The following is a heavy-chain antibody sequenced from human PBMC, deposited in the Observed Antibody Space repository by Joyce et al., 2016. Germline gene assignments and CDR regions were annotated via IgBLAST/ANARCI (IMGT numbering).Heavy chain of an antibody. CDR1: GYTFISND. J-gene: IGHJ4*02. D-gene: IGHD3-10*01. CDR2: ISADNSKT. V-gene: IGHV1-18*01. Sequence: QVQLVQSGAEVKKPGASVKVSCKASGYTFISNDISWVRQAPGQGLEWMGWISADNSKTNYGQKVQGRVTMTTEKSTSTAYMELRSLRSDDTAVYYCARVEGSESYRRYFAYWGQGTLVTVSS. CDR3: ARVEGSESYRRYFAY.